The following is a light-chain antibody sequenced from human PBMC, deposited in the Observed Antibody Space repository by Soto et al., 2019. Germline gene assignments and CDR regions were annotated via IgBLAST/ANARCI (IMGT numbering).Light chain of an antibody. CDR2: DAS. Sequence: EIVLTQSPATLSLSPGERATLSCGASQSVSRRYLAWYQQKPGLAPRLLIYDASSRATGIPDRFSGSGSGADFTLTISRLEPEDFAVYYCQQYGSSPWTFGQGTKVDI. J-gene: IGKJ1*01. CDR1: QSVSRRY. CDR3: QQYGSSPWT. V-gene: IGKV3D-20*01.